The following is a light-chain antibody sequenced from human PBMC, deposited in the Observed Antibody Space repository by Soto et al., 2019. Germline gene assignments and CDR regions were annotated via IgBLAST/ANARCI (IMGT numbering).Light chain of an antibody. V-gene: IGKV3-20*01. CDR1: QSVISTY. CDR3: QQYGSSPIT. Sequence: EIVLTQSPGTLSLSQGERATLSCRVSQSVISTYLAWYQQKHGQAPRLXIYGASSRDTGIPERFSGSGAGTECTLTISRLEPEDVEVDYCQQYGSSPITFGQGTRLEI. CDR2: GAS. J-gene: IGKJ5*01.